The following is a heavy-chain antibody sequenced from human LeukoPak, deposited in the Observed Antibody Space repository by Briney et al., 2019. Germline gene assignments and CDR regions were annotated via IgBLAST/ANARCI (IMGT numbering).Heavy chain of an antibody. D-gene: IGHD3-9*01. J-gene: IGHJ4*02. CDR3: GRAPGDVLTGYYLDH. CDR1: GFTCRSFA. CDR2: ISYDGGNK. Sequence: GGSLRLSCAASGFTCRSFAMHWVRQAPGKGLERAAVISYDGGNKYYADSVEGRFTISRDNSKNTLYLQMNSLRAEDTAVYYCGRAPGDVLTGYYLDHWGQGSLVTVSS. V-gene: IGHV3-30*04.